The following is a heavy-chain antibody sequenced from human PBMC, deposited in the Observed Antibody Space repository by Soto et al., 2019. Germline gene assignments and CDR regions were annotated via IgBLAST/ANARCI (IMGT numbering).Heavy chain of an antibody. D-gene: IGHD2-21*01. J-gene: IGHJ2*01. Sequence: PSKTLSLTCTVSGASINNNDYYWCWIRQTPGKGLEWIGYVYYSGTTDYIPSLKSRLSMSIDKSHNQFTLKLNTVTAADTATYYCARMSDCDDEGYFDLWDRGTLVTVSS. V-gene: IGHV4-30-4*08. CDR3: ARMSDCDDEGYFDL. CDR1: GASINNNDYY. CDR2: VYYSGTT.